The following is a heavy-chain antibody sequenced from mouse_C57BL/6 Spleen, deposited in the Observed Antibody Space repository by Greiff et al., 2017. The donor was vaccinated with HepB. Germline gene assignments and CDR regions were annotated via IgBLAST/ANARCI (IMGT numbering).Heavy chain of an antibody. CDR1: GYTFTSYW. J-gene: IGHJ2*01. Sequence: VQLQQPGAELVKPGASVKLSCKASGYTFTSYWMHWVKQRPGQGLEWIGMIHPNSGSTNYNEKFKSKATLTVDKSSSTAYMQLSSLTSEDSAVYYCARGGQLRPYYFDYWGQGTTLTVSS. CDR3: ARGGQLRPYYFDY. V-gene: IGHV1-64*01. CDR2: IHPNSGST. D-gene: IGHD3-2*02.